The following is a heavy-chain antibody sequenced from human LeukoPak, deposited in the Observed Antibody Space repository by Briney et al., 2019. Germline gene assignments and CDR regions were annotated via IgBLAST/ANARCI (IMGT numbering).Heavy chain of an antibody. D-gene: IGHD2-2*01. CDR1: GGSISSSSYY. J-gene: IGHJ6*03. Sequence: SETLSLTCTVSGGSISSSSYYWGWIRQPPGKGLEWIGSIYYSGSTYYNPSLKSRVTISVDTSKNQFSLKLSSVTAADTAVYYCARHNYDCSSTSCLLNYYYYYMDVWGKGTTVTVSS. CDR3: ARHNYDCSSTSCLLNYYYYYMDV. V-gene: IGHV4-39*01. CDR2: IYYSGST.